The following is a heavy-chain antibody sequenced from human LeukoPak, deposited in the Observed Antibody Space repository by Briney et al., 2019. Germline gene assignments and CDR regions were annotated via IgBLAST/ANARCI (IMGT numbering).Heavy chain of an antibody. V-gene: IGHV3-21*04. J-gene: IGHJ4*02. CDR1: GFTFSSYS. D-gene: IGHD5-18*01. CDR2: ISSSSSYI. CDR3: AKDRYGLTAFDH. Sequence: GGSLRLSCAASGFTFSSYSMNWVRQAPGKGLEWVSSISSSSSYIYYADSVKGRFTVSRDNSKNTLYLQMNFLRADDTAVYYCAKDRYGLTAFDHWGQGTLVTVSS.